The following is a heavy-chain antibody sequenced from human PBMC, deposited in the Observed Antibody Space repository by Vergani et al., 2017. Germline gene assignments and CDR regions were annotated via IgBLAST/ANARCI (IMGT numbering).Heavy chain of an antibody. J-gene: IGHJ4*02. D-gene: IGHD5-18*01. V-gene: IGHV5-51*01. CDR3: ARRAYSYDVFDF. Sequence: EVQLLQSGAAVKKPGESLTISCKASGYRFSDYWIGWVRQMPGKGLEWMGIIFPGDSNPRYNPSIQGRVTISADKSISTAYLQWSSLKASDTAIYYCARRAYSYDVFDFWGQGTQVTVSS. CDR2: IFPGDSNP. CDR1: GYRFSDYW.